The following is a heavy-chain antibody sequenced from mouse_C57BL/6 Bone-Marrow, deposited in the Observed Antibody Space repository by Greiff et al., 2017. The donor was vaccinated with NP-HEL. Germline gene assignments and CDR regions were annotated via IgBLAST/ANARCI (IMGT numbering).Heavy chain of an antibody. Sequence: EVMLVESGGGLVKPGGSLKLSCAASGFTFSSYAMSWVRQTPEKRLEWVATISDGGSYTYYPDNVKGRFTISRDNAKNNLYLQMSHLKSEDTAMYYCAIYYYGKAWFAYWGQGTTLTVSS. CDR1: GFTFSSYA. CDR3: AIYYYGKAWFAY. D-gene: IGHD1-1*01. J-gene: IGHJ2*01. CDR2: ISDGGSYT. V-gene: IGHV5-4*03.